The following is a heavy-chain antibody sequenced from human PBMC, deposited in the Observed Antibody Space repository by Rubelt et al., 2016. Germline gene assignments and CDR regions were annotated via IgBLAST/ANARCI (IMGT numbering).Heavy chain of an antibody. D-gene: IGHD3-22*01. J-gene: IGHJ4*02. CDR2: IYYSGST. V-gene: IGHV4-39*07. Sequence: GLEWIGSIYYSGSTYYNPSLKSRVTISVDTSKNQFSLKLSSVTAADTAVYYCATDSSGYYVNDYWGQGTLVTVSS. CDR3: ATDSSGYYVNDY.